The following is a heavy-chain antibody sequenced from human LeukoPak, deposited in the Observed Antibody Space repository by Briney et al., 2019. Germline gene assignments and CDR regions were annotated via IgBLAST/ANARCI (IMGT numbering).Heavy chain of an antibody. CDR2: IYSGGNS. J-gene: IGHJ4*02. V-gene: IGHV3-53*01. CDR3: ARDCCLRYASGK. D-gene: IGHD3-9*01. Sequence: PGGSLRLSCAASGFTVSSSYMSWVRQAPGKGLEWVSVIYSGGNSYYADSVKGRFTISRDDSKNTLYLQMNSLRAEDTAVYYCARDCCLRYASGKWGQGTLVTVSS. CDR1: GFTVSSSY.